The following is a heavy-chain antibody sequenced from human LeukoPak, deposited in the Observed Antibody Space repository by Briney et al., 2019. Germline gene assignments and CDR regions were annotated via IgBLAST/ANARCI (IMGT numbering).Heavy chain of an antibody. CDR1: GFTFSSYW. D-gene: IGHD3-10*01. J-gene: IGHJ5*02. Sequence: PGGSLRLSCAASGFTFSSYWMSWVRQAPGKGLEWVANIKQDGSEKYYVDSVKGRFTISRDNAKNSLYLQMNSLRAEDTAVYYCARDAPMGSVTSGPGGWFDPWGQGTLVTVSS. CDR3: ARDAPMGSVTSGPGGWFDP. V-gene: IGHV3-7*05. CDR2: IKQDGSEK.